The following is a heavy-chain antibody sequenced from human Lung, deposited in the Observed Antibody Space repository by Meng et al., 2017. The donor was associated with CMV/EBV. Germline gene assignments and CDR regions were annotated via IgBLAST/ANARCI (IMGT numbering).Heavy chain of an antibody. CDR3: ATYGLLTGPDY. J-gene: IGHJ4*02. D-gene: IGHD3-9*01. CDR2: IGGNGRNT. Sequence: SCAASGFTFRNYAMSWVRQPPGMGLEWVALIGGNGRNTDYAACVKGRFTISSENSKRALYLQMNRLRAEDTAIYYCATYGLLTGPDYWVQGTVVTVSS. CDR1: GFTFRNYA. V-gene: IGHV3-23*01.